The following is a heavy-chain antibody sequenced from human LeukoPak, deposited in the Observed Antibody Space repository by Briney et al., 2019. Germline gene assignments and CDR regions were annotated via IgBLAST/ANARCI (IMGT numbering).Heavy chain of an antibody. Sequence: GGSLRLSCAASGFDFSVAWMHWVRQAPGKGLVWVSVIKWDGSGTAYADSVKGRFTISRDNAKNTVYLQMNSLRDEDTAVYCCAKDYYGSLEYWGQGTLVTVSS. V-gene: IGHV3-74*03. CDR3: AKDYYGSLEY. D-gene: IGHD3-10*01. CDR2: IKWDGSGT. J-gene: IGHJ4*02. CDR1: GFDFSVAW.